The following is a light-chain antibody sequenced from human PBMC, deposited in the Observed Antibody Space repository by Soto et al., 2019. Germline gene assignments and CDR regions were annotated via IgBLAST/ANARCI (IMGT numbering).Light chain of an antibody. J-gene: IGKJ4*01. CDR3: HQGNSYLL. V-gene: IGKV1-9*01. CDR2: AAS. Sequence: IQLTQSPSSLSASVGNRVNITCRASQGISSYSAWYQQKPGKAPKPLIYAASTLQIGDPSRLSASGSGTDFSITISSMQPDDCATYYCHQGNSYLLFGGGTNVEIK. CDR1: QGISSY.